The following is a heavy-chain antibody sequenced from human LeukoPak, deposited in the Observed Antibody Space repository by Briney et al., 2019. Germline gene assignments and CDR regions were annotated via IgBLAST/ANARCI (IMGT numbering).Heavy chain of an antibody. CDR3: ARDFGQSVTTGWYFDL. Sequence: IPSETLSLTCTVSGGSISSGSYYWSWIRQPAGKGLEWIGSIYYSGSTYYNPSLKSRVTISVDTSKNQFSLKLSSVTAADTAVYYCARDFGQSVTTGWYFDLWGRGTLVTVSS. V-gene: IGHV4-39*07. J-gene: IGHJ2*01. D-gene: IGHD3-10*01. CDR1: GGSISSGSYY. CDR2: IYYSGST.